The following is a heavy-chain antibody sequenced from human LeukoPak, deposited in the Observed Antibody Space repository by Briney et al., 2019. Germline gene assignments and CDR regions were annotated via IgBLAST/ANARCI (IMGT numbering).Heavy chain of an antibody. J-gene: IGHJ3*02. CDR1: GDSITSGDYY. V-gene: IGHV4-30-4*08. CDR3: AKYYYDSSGYQYPRDAFDI. CDR2: IYYSGST. Sequence: SETLSLTCTVSGDSITSGDYYWSWIRQPPGKGLEWIGNIYYSGSTYYNPSLKSRVTISVDTSKNQFSLKLSSVTAADTAVYYCAKYYYDSSGYQYPRDAFDIWGQGTMVTVSS. D-gene: IGHD3-22*01.